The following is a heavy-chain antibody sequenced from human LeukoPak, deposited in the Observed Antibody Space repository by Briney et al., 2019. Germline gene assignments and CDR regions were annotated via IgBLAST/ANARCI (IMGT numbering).Heavy chain of an antibody. V-gene: IGHV1-18*01. CDR3: ARVLRPTYYDYVWGSYLYKWFDP. D-gene: IGHD3-16*02. Sequence: GASVKVSCKASGGTFSSYAISWVRQAPGQGLEWMGWISAYSGNTNYAQKLQGRVTMTTDTSTSTAYMELRSLRSDDTAVYYCARVLRPTYYDYVWGSYLYKWFDPWGQGTLVTVSS. CDR1: GGTFSSYA. J-gene: IGHJ5*02. CDR2: ISAYSGNT.